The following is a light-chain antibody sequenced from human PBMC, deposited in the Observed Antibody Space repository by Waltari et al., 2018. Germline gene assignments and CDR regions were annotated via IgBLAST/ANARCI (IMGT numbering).Light chain of an antibody. CDR2: SGS. CDR1: SSHAGGYNL. J-gene: IGLJ3*02. CDR3: CSYAGSSTRV. V-gene: IGLV2-23*01. Sequence: QSALTQPASVSGSPGQSITIYCTCTSSHAGGYNLVARYQQHPGKAPKRMVYSGSKRPSGAANRFSGCKSGNTACLTIPALQAEDDADYYCCSYAGSSTRVFGGGTKLTVL.